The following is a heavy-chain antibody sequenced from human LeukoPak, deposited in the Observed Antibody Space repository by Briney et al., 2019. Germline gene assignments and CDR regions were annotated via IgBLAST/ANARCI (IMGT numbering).Heavy chain of an antibody. V-gene: IGHV3-21*01. CDR2: ISSSSSYI. D-gene: IGHD1-26*01. CDR1: GFTFSSYS. J-gene: IGHJ4*02. CDR3: AKDDSGSYPYYFDY. Sequence: GGSLRLSCAASGFTFSSYSMNWVRQAPGKGLEWVSSISSSSSYIYYADSVKGRFTISRDNAKNSLYLQMNSLRAEDTAVYYCAKDDSGSYPYYFDYWGQGTLVTVSS.